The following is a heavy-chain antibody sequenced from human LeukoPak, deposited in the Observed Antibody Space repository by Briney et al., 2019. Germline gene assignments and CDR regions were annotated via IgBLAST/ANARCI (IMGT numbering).Heavy chain of an antibody. D-gene: IGHD3-10*01. CDR3: ARGTPYYPEGTPYYMDV. J-gene: IGHJ6*03. Sequence: GGSLRLSCAASGFTFDDYGMSWVRQAPGKGLEWVSGINWNGGSTGYADSVKGRFTISRDNSKNTLYLQMNSLRAEDTAVYYCARGTPYYPEGTPYYMDVWGKGTTVTVSS. CDR2: INWNGGST. CDR1: GFTFDDYG. V-gene: IGHV3-20*04.